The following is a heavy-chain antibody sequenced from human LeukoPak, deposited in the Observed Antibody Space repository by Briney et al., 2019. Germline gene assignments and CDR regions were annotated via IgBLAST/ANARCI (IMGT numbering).Heavy chain of an antibody. V-gene: IGHV4-4*07. D-gene: IGHD6-13*01. CDR2: IYTSGST. CDR1: GGSISSYY. J-gene: IGHJ5*02. CDR3: ARGRIRFVFGSRYWFDP. Sequence: PSETLSLNCTVSGGSISSYYWSWIRQPAGKGLEWIGRIYTSGSTNYNPSLKSRVTMSVDTSKNQFSLKLSSVSAAGTAVYYCARGRIRFVFGSRYWFDPWGQGALVTVSS.